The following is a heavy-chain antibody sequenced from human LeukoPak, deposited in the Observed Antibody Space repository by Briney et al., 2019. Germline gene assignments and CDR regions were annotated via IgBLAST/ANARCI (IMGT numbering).Heavy chain of an antibody. CDR3: ASSASTSSRWFDP. Sequence: GASVKVSCKASGYTFTNYGISWVRQAPGQGLEWMGGIIPIFGTANYAQKFQGRVTITADESTSTAYMELSSLRSEDTAVYYCASSASTSSRWFDPWGQGTLVTVSS. J-gene: IGHJ5*02. CDR2: IIPIFGTA. V-gene: IGHV1-69*13. D-gene: IGHD2-2*01. CDR1: GYTFTNYG.